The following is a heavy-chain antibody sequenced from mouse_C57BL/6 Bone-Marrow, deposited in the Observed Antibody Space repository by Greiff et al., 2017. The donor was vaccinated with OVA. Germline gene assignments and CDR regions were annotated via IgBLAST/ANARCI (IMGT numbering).Heavy chain of an antibody. Sequence: QVQLQQSGPELVKPGASVKISCKASGYAFSSSWMNWVKQRPGKGLEWIGRIYPGDGDTNYNGKFKGKATLTADKSSSTAYMQLSSLTSEDSAVYFCAKDHYGSSYGYWGQGTTLTVSS. CDR3: AKDHYGSSYGY. V-gene: IGHV1-82*01. CDR2: IYPGDGDT. J-gene: IGHJ2*01. CDR1: GYAFSSSW. D-gene: IGHD1-1*01.